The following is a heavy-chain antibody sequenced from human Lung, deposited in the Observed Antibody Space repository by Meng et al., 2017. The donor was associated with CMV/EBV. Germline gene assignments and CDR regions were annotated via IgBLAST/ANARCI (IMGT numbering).Heavy chain of an antibody. CDR1: GFPFNSFW. J-gene: IGHJ6*02. V-gene: IGHV3-7*01. CDR3: ARELGGYSHGKNSGYHQYGMDV. CDR2: IHQDGRES. Sequence: SLKISCAASGFPFNSFWMRWVRQAPGKGLEWVASIHQDGRESFYVESVRGRFTLSRDNAKNSLYVQMSSLRAEDTAVYYCARELGGYSHGKNSGYHQYGMDVWGQGTTVTVSS. D-gene: IGHD5-18*01.